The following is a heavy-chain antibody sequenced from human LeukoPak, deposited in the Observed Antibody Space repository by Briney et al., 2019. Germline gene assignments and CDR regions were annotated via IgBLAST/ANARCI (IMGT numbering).Heavy chain of an antibody. CDR2: ISAYNGNT. CDR3: AGYYYGSGSLYYYYYYMDV. CDR1: GYTFTSYG. V-gene: IGHV1-18*01. Sequence: ASVKVSCKASGYTFTSYGISWVRQAPGQGLEWMGWISAYNGNTNYAQKLQGRVTMTTDTSTSTAYMDLSRLRFDDTAVYYCAGYYYGSGSLYYYYYYMDVWGKGTTVTISS. J-gene: IGHJ6*03. D-gene: IGHD3-10*01.